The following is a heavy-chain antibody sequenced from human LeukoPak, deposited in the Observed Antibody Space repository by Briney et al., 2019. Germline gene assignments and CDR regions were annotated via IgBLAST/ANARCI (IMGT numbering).Heavy chain of an antibody. Sequence: SETLSLTCTVSGGSISSSRYYWGWIRQPPGKGVVLIGSIYCSDNTYYSPSLGSLITLTVDTSKNQYSPKLSSVTAADTGVYYGARSAKFYYYSLDVWGKGTVVTVSS. CDR2: IYCSDNT. V-gene: IGHV4-39*01. CDR1: GGSISSSRYY. D-gene: IGHD6-25*01. CDR3: ARSAKFYYYSLDV. J-gene: IGHJ6*03.